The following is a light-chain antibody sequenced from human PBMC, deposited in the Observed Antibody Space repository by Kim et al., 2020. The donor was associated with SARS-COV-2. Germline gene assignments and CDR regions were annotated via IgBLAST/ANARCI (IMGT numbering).Light chain of an antibody. CDR3: QYYGTSLT. CDR1: PSVSASY. CDR2: GAS. J-gene: IGKJ3*01. V-gene: IGKV3-20*01. Sequence: LSPGESVSLSCSASPSVSASYLAWYQQKPGQAPRLLIYGASSRATGIPDRFSGSGSGTDFTLTINRLEPEDIAVYYCQYYGTSLTFGPGTKVDIK.